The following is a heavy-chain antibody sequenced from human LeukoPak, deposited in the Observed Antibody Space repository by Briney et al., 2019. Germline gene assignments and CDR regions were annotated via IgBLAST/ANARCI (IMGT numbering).Heavy chain of an antibody. CDR1: GFTFSSYA. CDR2: ISYDGSNK. V-gene: IGHV3-30-3*01. J-gene: IGHJ4*02. CDR3: AKDRGLYGSGSYYPDY. D-gene: IGHD3-10*01. Sequence: GRSLRLSCAASGFTFSSYAMHWVRQAPGKGLEWVAVISYDGSNKYYADSVKGRFTISRDNSKNTLYLQMNSLRAEDTAVYYCAKDRGLYGSGSYYPDYWGQGTLVTVSS.